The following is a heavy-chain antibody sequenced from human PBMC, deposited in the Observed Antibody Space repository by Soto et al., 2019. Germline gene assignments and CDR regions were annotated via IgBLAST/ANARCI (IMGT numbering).Heavy chain of an antibody. V-gene: IGHV1-18*01. CDR1: GYTFTSYG. Sequence: QVHLVQSGAEVKKPGASVKVSCKASGYTFTSYGITWVRQAPGQGLEWMGWISAHNGNTDYAQKRQGRVIVTRDTSTSTAYRERRSLRSDDTAVYYCTRGRYGDYWGQGARVTVSS. CDR3: TRGRYGDY. J-gene: IGHJ4*02. D-gene: IGHD1-1*01. CDR2: ISAHNGNT.